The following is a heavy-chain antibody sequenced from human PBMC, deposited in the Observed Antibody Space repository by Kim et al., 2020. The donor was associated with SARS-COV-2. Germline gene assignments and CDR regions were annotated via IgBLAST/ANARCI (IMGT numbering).Heavy chain of an antibody. CDR1: GGSISSYY. Sequence: SETLSLTCTVSGGSISSYYWSWIRQPPGKGLEWIGYIYYTGSTKYNPSLRSRLTISVDRSKNEFSLKLTSVTAADTAVYHCARLGDAAVSDVWGQGTTVT. D-gene: IGHD2-21*01. V-gene: IGHV4-59*08. J-gene: IGHJ6*02. CDR2: IYYTGST. CDR3: ARLGDAAVSDV.